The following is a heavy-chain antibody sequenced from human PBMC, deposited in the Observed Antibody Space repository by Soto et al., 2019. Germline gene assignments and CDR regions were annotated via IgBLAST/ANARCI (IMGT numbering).Heavy chain of an antibody. J-gene: IGHJ4*02. CDR2: IGGGGITA. Sequence: EVQLLESGGGLVQLGGSLRLSCAASGFTYSSFAMGWVRQAPGKGLEWVSAIGGGGITAYYADSVKGRFTMSRDNSKNTVFLQMNSLSAEDTAFYYCAKGSGGYRPSHFDSWGQGTLVTVSA. CDR3: AKGSGGYRPSHFDS. D-gene: IGHD5-18*01. V-gene: IGHV3-23*01. CDR1: GFTYSSFA.